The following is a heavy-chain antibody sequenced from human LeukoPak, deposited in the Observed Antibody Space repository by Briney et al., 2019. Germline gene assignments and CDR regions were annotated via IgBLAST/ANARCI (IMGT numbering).Heavy chain of an antibody. CDR2: ISTYNGKR. CDR3: AKNYYYDNTGYWGAFDI. J-gene: IGHJ3*02. CDR1: GYTFTIYG. D-gene: IGHD3-22*01. Sequence: ASVKVSFKASGYTFTIYGIGWVRQAPGQGLEWMGWISTYNGKRNYAQKFQDRVTMTTDTSTSTAYMELRSLRSDDTAIYHCAKNYYYDNTGYWGAFDIWGQGTMVTVSS. V-gene: IGHV1-18*01.